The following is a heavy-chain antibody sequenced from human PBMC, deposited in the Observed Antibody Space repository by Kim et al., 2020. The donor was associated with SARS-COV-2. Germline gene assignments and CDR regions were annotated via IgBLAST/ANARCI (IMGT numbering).Heavy chain of an antibody. CDR1: GGSISSGGYS. Sequence: SETLSLTCAVSGGSISSGGYSWSWIRQPPGKGLEWIGYIYHSGSTYYNPSLKSRVTISVDRSKNQFSLKLSSVTAEDTAVYYCARGHYDLAGPPAPYYFDYWGQGTLVTVSS. D-gene: IGHD3-3*01. J-gene: IGHJ4*02. CDR3: ARGHYDLAGPPAPYYFDY. V-gene: IGHV4-30-2*01. CDR2: IYHSGST.